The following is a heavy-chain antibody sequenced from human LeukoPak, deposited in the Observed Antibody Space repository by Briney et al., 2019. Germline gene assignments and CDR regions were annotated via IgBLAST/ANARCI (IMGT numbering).Heavy chain of an antibody. J-gene: IGHJ4*02. Sequence: GGSLRLSCAASEFTFSSYNMNWVRQAPGKGLEWVSYISSSGSTIYYADSVKGRFTISRDNAKNSLYLQMNSLRAEDTAVYYCARRTRTAGDYWGQGTLVTVSS. CDR1: EFTFSSYN. D-gene: IGHD2-21*02. CDR3: ARRTRTAGDY. CDR2: ISSSGSTI. V-gene: IGHV3-48*04.